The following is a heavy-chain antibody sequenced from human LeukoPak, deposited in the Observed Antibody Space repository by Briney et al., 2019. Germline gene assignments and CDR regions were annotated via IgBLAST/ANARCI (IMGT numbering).Heavy chain of an antibody. CDR2: INPNSGGT. V-gene: IGHV1-2*06. CDR3: AGDRGVTSLYRGYDYYMDV. D-gene: IGHD3-16*02. J-gene: IGHJ6*03. CDR1: GYTFTGYY. Sequence: ASVKVSCKASGYTFTGYYMHWVRQAPGQGLEWMGRINPNSGGTNYAQKFQGRVTMTRDTSISTAYMELSRLRSDDTAVYYCAGDRGVTSLYRGYDYYMDVWGKGTTVTVSS.